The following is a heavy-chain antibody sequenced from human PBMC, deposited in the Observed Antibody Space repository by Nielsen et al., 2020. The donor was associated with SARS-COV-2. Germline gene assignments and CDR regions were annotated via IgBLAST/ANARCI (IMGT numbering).Heavy chain of an antibody. V-gene: IGHV4-39*02. CDR3: ARDHPSITN. D-gene: IGHD1-14*01. CDR2: IYYSGST. Sequence: SETLSLTCTVSGGSISSSSYYWGWIRQPPGKGLEWIGSIYYSGSTYYNPSLKSRVTISVDTSKNQFSLKLSSVTAADTAVYYCARDHPSITNWGQGTLVTVSS. J-gene: IGHJ4*02. CDR1: GGSISSSSYY.